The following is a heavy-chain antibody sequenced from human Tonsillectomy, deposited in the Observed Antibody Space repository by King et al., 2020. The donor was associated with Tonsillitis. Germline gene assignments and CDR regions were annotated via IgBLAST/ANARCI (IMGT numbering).Heavy chain of an antibody. CDR2: IKQDGSEK. CDR1: GFTFRNYW. Sequence: VQLVESGGGLVQPGGSLRLSCAASGFTFRNYWMSWVRQAPGKGLEWVANIKQDGSEKYYVDSVKGRFTISRDNAKNSLYLQMDSLRAEDTAVYYCARHRTRDYYYYGMDVWGQGTTVTVSS. J-gene: IGHJ6*02. V-gene: IGHV3-7*01. CDR3: ARHRTRDYYYYGMDV. D-gene: IGHD1-14*01.